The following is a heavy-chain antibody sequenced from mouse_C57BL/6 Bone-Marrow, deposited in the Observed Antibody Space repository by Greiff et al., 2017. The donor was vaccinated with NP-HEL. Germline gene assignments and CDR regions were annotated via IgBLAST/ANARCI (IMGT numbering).Heavy chain of an antibody. CDR2: ISDGGSYT. Sequence: EVQLVESGGGLVKPGGSLKLSCAASGFTFSSYAMSWVRQTPEKRLEWVATISDGGSYTYYPDNVTGRFTISRDNAKNNLYLQMSHLKSEDTAMYYCARSDPRAAMDYWGQGTSVTVSS. D-gene: IGHD3-3*01. CDR1: GFTFSSYA. J-gene: IGHJ4*01. V-gene: IGHV5-4*01. CDR3: ARSDPRAAMDY.